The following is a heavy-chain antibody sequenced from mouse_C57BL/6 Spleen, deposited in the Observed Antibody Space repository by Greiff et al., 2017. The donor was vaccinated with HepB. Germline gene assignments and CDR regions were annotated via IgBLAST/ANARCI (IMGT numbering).Heavy chain of an antibody. CDR1: GYTFTEYT. J-gene: IGHJ3*01. CDR3: ARHEDEGFSFAY. Sequence: VKLMESGAELVKPGASVKLSCKASGYTFTEYTIHWVKQRSGQGLEWIGWFYPESGSIKYNEKFKDKATLTADKSSSTVYMELSRLTSEDSAFYFCARHEDEGFSFAYWGQGTLVTVSA. CDR2: FYPESGSI. V-gene: IGHV1-62-2*01.